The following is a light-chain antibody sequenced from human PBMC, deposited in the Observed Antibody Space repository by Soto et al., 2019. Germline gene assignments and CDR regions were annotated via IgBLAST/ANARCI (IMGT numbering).Light chain of an antibody. J-gene: IGLJ3*02. CDR3: SSYAGSSSWV. CDR2: EVN. Sequence: QSVLTQPPSASGSPGQSVTISCTGTNSDVGGYNYVSWYQQHPGKAPKLMIYEVNKRPSGVPARFSGSKSGSTASLTVSGLQAEDEADYYCSSYAGSSSWVFGGGTKVTVL. V-gene: IGLV2-8*01. CDR1: NSDVGGYNY.